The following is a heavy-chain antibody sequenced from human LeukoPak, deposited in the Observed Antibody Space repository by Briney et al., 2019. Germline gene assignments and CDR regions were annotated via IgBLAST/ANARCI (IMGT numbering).Heavy chain of an antibody. CDR2: INPNSGGT. CDR3: ARDGYSGYDPFDY. CDR1: GYTFTGYY. V-gene: IGHV1-2*02. J-gene: IGHJ4*02. D-gene: IGHD5-12*01. Sequence: ASVKVSCKASGYTFTGYYMHWVRQAPGQGLGWMGWINPNSGGTNYAQKFQGRVTMTRDTSISTAYMELSRLRSDDTAVYYCARDGYSGYDPFDYWGQGTLVTVSS.